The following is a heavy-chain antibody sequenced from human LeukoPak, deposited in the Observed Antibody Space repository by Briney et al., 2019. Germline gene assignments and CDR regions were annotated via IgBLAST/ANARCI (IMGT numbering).Heavy chain of an antibody. V-gene: IGHV4-4*07. CDR2: IYTSGST. CDR3: ARTHYDFWSGYPAHYGMDV. CDR1: GGSISSYY. J-gene: IGHJ6*02. D-gene: IGHD3-3*01. Sequence: SETLSLTCTVSGGSISSYYWSWIRQPAGKGLEWIGRIYTSGSTNYNPSLKSRVTMSVDTSKNQFSLKLSSVTAADTAVYYCARTHYDFWSGYPAHYGMDVWGQGTTVTVS.